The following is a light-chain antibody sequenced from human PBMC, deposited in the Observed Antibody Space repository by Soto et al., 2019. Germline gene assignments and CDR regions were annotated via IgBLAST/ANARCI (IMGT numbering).Light chain of an antibody. CDR1: QTISSW. J-gene: IGKJ4*01. CDR2: KAS. CDR3: QQLRMHPST. V-gene: IGKV1-5*03. Sequence: DIQMTQSPSTLSGSVGDRVTITCRASQTISSWLAWYQQKPGKAPKLLIYKASTLKSGVPSRFSGSGSGTDFALTITSLPAEDFATYYCQQLRMHPSTFGGGTKVDI.